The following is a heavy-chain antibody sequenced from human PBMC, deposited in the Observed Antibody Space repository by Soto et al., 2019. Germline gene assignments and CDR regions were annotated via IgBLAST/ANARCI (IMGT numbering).Heavy chain of an antibody. J-gene: IGHJ1*01. D-gene: IGHD2-21*02. CDR3: TTGRGVVVTWLVEGYFQH. V-gene: IGHV3-49*03. CDR2: IRSKAYGGTT. Sequence: PGGSLRLSCTASGFTFGDYAMSWFRQAPGKGLEWVGFIRSKAYGGTTEYAASVKGRFTISRDDSKSIAYLQMNSLKTEDTAVYYCTTGRGVVVTWLVEGYFQHWGQGTLVTVSS. CDR1: GFTFGDYA.